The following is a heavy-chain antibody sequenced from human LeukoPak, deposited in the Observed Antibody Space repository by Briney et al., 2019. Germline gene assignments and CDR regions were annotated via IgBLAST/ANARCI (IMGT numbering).Heavy chain of an antibody. J-gene: IGHJ5*02. Sequence: SETLSLTCAVYGGSFSGYSWSWIRQPPGKGLEWIGEINHSGSTNYNPSLKSRVTISVDTSKNQFSLKLSSVTAADTAVYYCASSYCSSTSCYQYNWFDPWGQGTLVTVSS. CDR3: ASSYCSSTSCYQYNWFDP. V-gene: IGHV4-34*01. D-gene: IGHD2-2*01. CDR2: INHSGST. CDR1: GGSFSGYS.